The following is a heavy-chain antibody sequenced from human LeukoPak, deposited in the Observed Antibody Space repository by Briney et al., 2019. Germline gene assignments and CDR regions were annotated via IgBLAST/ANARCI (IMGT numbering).Heavy chain of an antibody. V-gene: IGHV3-9*03. CDR3: AKGYCSSTSCYTDY. J-gene: IGHJ4*02. CDR2: IIWNSGSK. D-gene: IGHD2-2*02. Sequence: PGGSLRLSCVASGFTFDDYAMHWVRQAPGKGLEWVSGIIWNSGSKGYADSVKGRFIISRDNAKNSLYLQMNSLRAEDMALYYCAKGYCSSTSCYTDYWGQGTLVTVSS. CDR1: GFTFDDYA.